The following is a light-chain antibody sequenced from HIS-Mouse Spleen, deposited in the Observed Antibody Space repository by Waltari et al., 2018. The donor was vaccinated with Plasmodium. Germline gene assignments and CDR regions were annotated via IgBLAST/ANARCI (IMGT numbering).Light chain of an antibody. CDR1: QRVSSSY. CDR3: QQYGSSGT. CDR2: GAS. Sequence: IVLTQSPGTRSLSPGERANLSGRATQRVSSSYFAWYQQKPSQAPRLLIYGASSRATGIPDRFSGSGSGTDFTLTISRLEPEDFAVYYCQQYGSSGTFGQGTKVEIK. V-gene: IGKV3-20*01. J-gene: IGKJ1*01.